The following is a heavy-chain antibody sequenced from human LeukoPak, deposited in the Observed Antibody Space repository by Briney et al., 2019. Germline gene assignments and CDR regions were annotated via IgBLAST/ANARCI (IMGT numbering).Heavy chain of an antibody. Sequence: ASVKVSCKASRYTFTGYYMHWVRQAPGQGREWMGWINPNSGGTNYAQKCQARVTMTRDTSISTAYMELSRLRSDDTAVYYCARVVTIFGVVTLFDYWGQGTLVTVSS. CDR3: ARVVTIFGVVTLFDY. CDR1: RYTFTGYY. CDR2: INPNSGGT. J-gene: IGHJ4*02. V-gene: IGHV1-2*02. D-gene: IGHD3-3*01.